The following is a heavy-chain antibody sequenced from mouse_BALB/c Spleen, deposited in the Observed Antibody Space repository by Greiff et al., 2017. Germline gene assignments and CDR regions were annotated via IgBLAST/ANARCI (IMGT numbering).Heavy chain of an antibody. CDR3: ARGGLRLAMDY. D-gene: IGHD1-2*01. Sequence: EVKLVESGGGLVKLGGSLKLSCAASGFTFSSYYMSWVRQTPEKRLELVAAINSNGGSTYYPDTVKGRFTISRDNAKNTLYLQMSSLKSEDTALYYCARGGLRLAMDYWGQGTSVTVSS. J-gene: IGHJ4*01. V-gene: IGHV5-6-2*01. CDR2: INSNGGST. CDR1: GFTFSSYY.